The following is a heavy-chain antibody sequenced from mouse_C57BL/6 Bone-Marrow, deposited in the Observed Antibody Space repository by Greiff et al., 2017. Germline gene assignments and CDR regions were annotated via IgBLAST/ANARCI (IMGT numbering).Heavy chain of an antibody. CDR2: IYPGSGST. V-gene: IGHV1-55*01. CDR1: GYTFTSYW. J-gene: IGHJ3*01. CDR3: ARYLITTVVAPAY. Sequence: QVQLQQPGAELVKPGASVKMSCKASGYTFTSYWITWVKQRPGQGLEWIGDIYPGSGSTTYNEKFKSKATLTVDTSSSTAYMQLSSLTSEDSAVYYCARYLITTVVAPAYWGQGTLVTVSA. D-gene: IGHD1-1*01.